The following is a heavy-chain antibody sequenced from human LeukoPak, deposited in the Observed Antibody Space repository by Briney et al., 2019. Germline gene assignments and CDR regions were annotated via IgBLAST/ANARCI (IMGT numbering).Heavy chain of an antibody. CDR3: ARGPTGWWFDP. CDR1: GATFSSNA. CDR2: IIPIFGTA. V-gene: IGHV1-69*05. D-gene: IGHD1-14*01. J-gene: IGHJ5*02. Sequence: GPSVTVSCKASGATFSSNAISWGRKPPGQGLEWMGGIIPIFGTANYAQKFQGRVTITTDESTSTAYMELSSLRSEDTAVYYCARGPTGWWFDPWGQGTLVTVSS.